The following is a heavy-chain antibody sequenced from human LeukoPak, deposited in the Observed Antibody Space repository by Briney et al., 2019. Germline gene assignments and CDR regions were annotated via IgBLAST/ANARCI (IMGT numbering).Heavy chain of an antibody. CDR3: ARDHPYYYDSSSFQH. V-gene: IGHV7-4-1*02. D-gene: IGHD3-22*01. J-gene: IGHJ1*01. CDR1: GYTFTSYA. CDR2: VNTNTGNP. Sequence: ASVKVSCKASGYTFTSYAMNWVRQAPGQGLEWMGWVNTNTGNPTYAQDFTGRFVFSLDASVSTAYLQISSLKAEDTAVYYCARDHPYYYDSSSFQHWGQGTLVTVSS.